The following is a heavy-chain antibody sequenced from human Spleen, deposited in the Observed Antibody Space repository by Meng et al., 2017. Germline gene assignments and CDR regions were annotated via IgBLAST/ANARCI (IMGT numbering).Heavy chain of an antibody. D-gene: IGHD2-8*01. V-gene: IGHV3-11*01. J-gene: IGHJ4*02. Sequence: GESLKISCAASGFTFSNHYMSWIRQAPGKGLDWVSYISSSGSHIYYADSVKGRFTISRDNAKNSLYLQMNSLRAEDTAVYYCARGYCTNGVCYLRYWGQGTVVTVSS. CDR3: ARGYCTNGVCYLRY. CDR1: GFTFSNHY. CDR2: ISSSGSHI.